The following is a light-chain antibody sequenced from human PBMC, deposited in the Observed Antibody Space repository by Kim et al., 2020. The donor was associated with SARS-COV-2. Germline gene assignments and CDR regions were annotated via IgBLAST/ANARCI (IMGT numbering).Light chain of an antibody. Sequence: SSELTQDPAVSVALGQTVRITCQGDSLRSYYASWYQQKPGQAPVLVIYGKNNRPSGIPDRFSGSSSGNTASLTITGAQAEDEADYYCNSRGSSGNHPVVF. CDR2: GKN. V-gene: IGLV3-19*01. J-gene: IGLJ1*01. CDR3: NSRGSSGNHPVV. CDR1: SLRSYY.